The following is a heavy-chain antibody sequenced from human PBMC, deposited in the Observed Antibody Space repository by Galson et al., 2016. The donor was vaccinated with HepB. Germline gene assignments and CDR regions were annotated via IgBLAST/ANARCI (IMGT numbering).Heavy chain of an antibody. Sequence: SVKVSCKASGYTFNTYGISWVRQAPGQGLEWMGWINAANGDTKYSQTFQGRLTITRDTSASTAYMEVNSLRSADTAVYYCARGYTYGLVAPCAYWGQGTLVTVSS. V-gene: IGHV1-18*01. CDR1: GYTFNTYG. CDR3: ARGYTYGLVAPCAY. CDR2: INAANGDT. J-gene: IGHJ4*02. D-gene: IGHD2-15*01.